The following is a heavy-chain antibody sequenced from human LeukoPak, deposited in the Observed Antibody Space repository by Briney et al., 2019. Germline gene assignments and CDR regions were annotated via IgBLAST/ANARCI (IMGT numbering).Heavy chain of an antibody. Sequence: SETLSLTCTVSGGSISSYYWSWIRQPPGKGLEWIGYIYYSGSTNYNPSLKSRVTISVDTSKNQFTLKLSSVTAADTAVYYCASLLRALVAFDIWGQGTLVTVSS. V-gene: IGHV4-59*01. CDR2: IYYSGST. CDR1: GGSISSYY. J-gene: IGHJ3*02. CDR3: ASLLRALVAFDI. D-gene: IGHD1-26*01.